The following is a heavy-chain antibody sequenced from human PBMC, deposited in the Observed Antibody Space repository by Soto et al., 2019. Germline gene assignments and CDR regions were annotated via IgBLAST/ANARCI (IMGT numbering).Heavy chain of an antibody. D-gene: IGHD6-13*01. CDR1: GGSFSGYY. J-gene: IGHJ4*02. Sequence: PSETPSITCAVYGGSFSGYYWSWIRQPPGKGLEWIGEINHSGSTNYNPSLKSRVTISVDTSKNQLSLKLSSVTTADTAVYYCARGTAAGTAPGTLDYWGQGTLVTVSS. CDR3: ARGTAAGTAPGTLDY. CDR2: INHSGST. V-gene: IGHV4-34*01.